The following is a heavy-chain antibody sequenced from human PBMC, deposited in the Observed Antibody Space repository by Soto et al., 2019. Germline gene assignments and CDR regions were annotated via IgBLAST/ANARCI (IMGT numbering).Heavy chain of an antibody. Sequence: EVQLAESGGGLAQPGGSLRLSCGASGFTLSGYAMDWVRQALGKGLEYVPGISRNGVGTYYANSVQGRFTISRDNSKNTVYLQMGSLRPEDMAVYYCARRARPDFYYMDVWGKGTTVTVSS. V-gene: IGHV3-64*01. CDR2: ISRNGVGT. D-gene: IGHD6-6*01. J-gene: IGHJ6*03. CDR1: GFTLSGYA. CDR3: ARRARPDFYYMDV.